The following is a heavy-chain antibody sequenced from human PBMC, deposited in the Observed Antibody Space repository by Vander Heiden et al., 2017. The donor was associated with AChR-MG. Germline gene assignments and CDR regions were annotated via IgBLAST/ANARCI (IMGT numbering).Heavy chain of an antibody. CDR3: ARDRGYSGYDPAYYFDY. CDR2: ISYDGSNK. CDR1: GFTFSSFA. J-gene: IGHJ4*02. D-gene: IGHD5-12*01. Sequence: QVQLVESGGGVVQPGRSLRLSCAASGFTFSSFAMHWVRQAPGKGLEWVAVISYDGSNKYYADSVKGRFTISRDNSKNTLYLQMNSLRAEDTAVYYCARDRGYSGYDPAYYFDYWGQGTLVTVSS. V-gene: IGHV3-30-3*01.